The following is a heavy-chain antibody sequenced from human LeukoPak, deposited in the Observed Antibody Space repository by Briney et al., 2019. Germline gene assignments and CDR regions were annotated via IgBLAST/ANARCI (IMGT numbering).Heavy chain of an antibody. Sequence: ASVKVSCKASGYTFTSYDINWVRQATGQGLEWMGWMNPNSGNTGYAQKFQGRVTMTRNTSISTAYMELSSLRSEDTAVYYCARGSGYSGWYSFNWFDPWGQGTLVTVS. CDR3: ARGSGYSGWYSFNWFDP. V-gene: IGHV1-8*01. CDR1: GYTFTSYD. J-gene: IGHJ5*02. CDR2: MNPNSGNT. D-gene: IGHD6-19*01.